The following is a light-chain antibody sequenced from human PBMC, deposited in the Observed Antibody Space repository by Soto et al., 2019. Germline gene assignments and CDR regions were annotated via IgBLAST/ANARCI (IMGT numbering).Light chain of an antibody. CDR3: CSYVGSSTSYV. CDR2: EVN. J-gene: IGLJ1*01. CDR1: SGDVGNYNL. Sequence: QSVLTQPVSVSGSPGQSITISCTGTSGDVGNYNLVSWYQQHPGKAPKLMIYEVNKWPSGVSNRFSGSKSGNTASLTISGLQAEDEADYYCCSYVGSSTSYVFGTGTKVTVL. V-gene: IGLV2-23*02.